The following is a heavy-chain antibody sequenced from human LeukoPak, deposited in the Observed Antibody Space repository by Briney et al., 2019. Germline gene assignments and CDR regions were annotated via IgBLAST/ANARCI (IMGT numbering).Heavy chain of an antibody. Sequence: SETLSLTCAVSGGSISSSNWWSWVRQPPGKGLEWIGEIYHSGSTNYNPSLKSRVTISVDKSKNQFSLKLSSVTAADTAVYYCATFKSYYGSGIVFDPWGQGTLVTVSS. CDR2: IYHSGST. CDR1: GGSISSSNW. CDR3: ATFKSYYGSGIVFDP. V-gene: IGHV4-4*02. J-gene: IGHJ5*02. D-gene: IGHD3-10*01.